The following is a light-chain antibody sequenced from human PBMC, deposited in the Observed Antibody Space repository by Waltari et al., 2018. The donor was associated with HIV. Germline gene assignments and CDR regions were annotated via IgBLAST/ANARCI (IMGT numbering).Light chain of an antibody. CDR1: SSNLRADTH. CDR3: QSYDSSLSAWV. J-gene: IGLJ3*02. Sequence: HSVLTQAPSLSVAPAQTVTIPCTRTSSNLRADTHLTWYQQLPGTAPKLLIYGNTIRPSGVPDRFSGSKSGTSASLAITGLQADDEADYYCQSYDSSLSAWVFGGGTKLTVL. V-gene: IGLV1-40*01. CDR2: GNT.